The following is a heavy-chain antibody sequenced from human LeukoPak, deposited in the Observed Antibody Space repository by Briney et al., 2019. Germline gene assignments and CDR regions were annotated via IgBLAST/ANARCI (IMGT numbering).Heavy chain of an antibody. CDR2: ISSSGSTI. CDR3: AELGITMIGGV. J-gene: IGHJ6*04. V-gene: IGHV3-48*04. CDR1: GFTFSNFS. Sequence: GGSLRLSCAASGFTFSNFSMNWVRQAPGKGLEWVSYISSSGSTIYYADSVKGRFTISRDNAKNSLYLQMNSLRAEDTAVYYCAELGITMIGGVWGKGTTVTISS. D-gene: IGHD3-10*02.